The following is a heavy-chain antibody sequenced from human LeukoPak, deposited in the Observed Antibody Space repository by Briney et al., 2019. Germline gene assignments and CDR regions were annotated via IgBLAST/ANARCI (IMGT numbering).Heavy chain of an antibody. V-gene: IGHV3-21*01. CDR3: ARADPRRDGYNSDY. Sequence: PGGSLRLSCAASGFTFTSYSMNWVRQAPGRGLEWVSSIRFTGSYIYYADSVKGRFTISRDDAKNLLSLQMFSLRVEDTAVYYCARADPRRDGYNSDYWGQGTLVTVSS. D-gene: IGHD5-24*01. CDR1: GFTFTSYS. CDR2: IRFTGSYI. J-gene: IGHJ4*02.